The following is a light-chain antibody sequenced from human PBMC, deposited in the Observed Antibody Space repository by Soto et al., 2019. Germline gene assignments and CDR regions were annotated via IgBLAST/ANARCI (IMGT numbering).Light chain of an antibody. J-gene: IGLJ1*01. CDR1: SSDVGGYNY. CDR2: EVS. Sequence: QSVLTQPASVSGSPGQSITISCTGTSSDVGGYNYVSWYQQYPGKAPKLMIYEVSNRPSGVSNRFSGSKSGNTASLTIFGLQAEDEADYYCTSYIRSSTLDYVFGTGTKVTVL. CDR3: TSYIRSSTLDYV. V-gene: IGLV2-14*01.